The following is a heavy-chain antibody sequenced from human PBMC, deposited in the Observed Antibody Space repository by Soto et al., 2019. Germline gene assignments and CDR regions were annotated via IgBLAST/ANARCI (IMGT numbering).Heavy chain of an antibody. J-gene: IGHJ6*02. CDR2: INPNSGDT. D-gene: IGHD6-13*01. CDR1: GYTFTVYY. Sequence: ASVKVSCKASGYTFTVYYMHWVRQAPGQGLEWMGWINPNSGDTNYAQKFQGWVTMTRDTSISTAYMELSRLRSDDTAVYYCARDGIAAADYYGMDVWGQGTTVTVSS. CDR3: ARDGIAAADYYGMDV. V-gene: IGHV1-2*04.